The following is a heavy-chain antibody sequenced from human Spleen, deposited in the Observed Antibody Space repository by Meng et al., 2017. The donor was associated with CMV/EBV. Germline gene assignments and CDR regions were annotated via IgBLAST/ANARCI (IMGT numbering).Heavy chain of an antibody. CDR2: IYYSGST. J-gene: IGHJ6*02. Sequence: SETLSLTCTVSGGSISSGGYYWSWIRQHPGKGLEWIGYIYYSGSTYYNPSLKSRVTISVDTSKNQFSLKLSSVTAADTAVYYCARDRDAHYYYGMDVWGQGTTVTVSS. V-gene: IGHV4-31*03. D-gene: IGHD2-2*01. CDR3: ARDRDAHYYYGMDV. CDR1: GGSISSGGYY.